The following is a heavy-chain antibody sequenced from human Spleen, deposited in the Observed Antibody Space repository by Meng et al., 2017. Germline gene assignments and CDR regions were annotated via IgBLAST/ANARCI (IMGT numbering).Heavy chain of an antibody. V-gene: IGHV4-34*01. Sequence: VQLRRWVAGLFKPSETLSLTCAVYGGSFSGYYWSWIRQPPGKGLEWIGEINHSGSTNYNPSLKSRVTISVDTSKNQFSLKLSSVTAADTAVYYCARGFFRHDFWSGYYTGFDYWGQGTLVTVSS. J-gene: IGHJ4*02. D-gene: IGHD3-3*01. CDR3: ARGFFRHDFWSGYYTGFDY. CDR1: GGSFSGYY. CDR2: INHSGST.